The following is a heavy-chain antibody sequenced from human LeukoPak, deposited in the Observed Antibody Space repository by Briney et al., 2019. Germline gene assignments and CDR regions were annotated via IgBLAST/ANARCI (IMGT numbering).Heavy chain of an antibody. CDR3: ARKDQLSNWFDP. V-gene: IGHV4-34*01. CDR2: INHSGST. Sequence: SETLSLTCAVYGGSFSGYYWSWIRQPPGKGLEWIGEINHSGSTNYNPSLKSRDTISVDTSKNQFSLKLSSVTAADTAVYYCARKDQLSNWFDPWGQGTLVTVSS. CDR1: GGSFSGYY. D-gene: IGHD2-2*01. J-gene: IGHJ5*02.